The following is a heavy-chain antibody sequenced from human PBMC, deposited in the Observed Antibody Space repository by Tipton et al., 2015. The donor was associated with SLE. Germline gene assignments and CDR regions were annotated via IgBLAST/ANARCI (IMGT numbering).Heavy chain of an antibody. CDR2: IYYSGST. CDR3: ARHVYCSGGSCYSGDYFDY. V-gene: IGHV4-59*01. D-gene: IGHD2-15*01. J-gene: IGHJ4*02. CDR1: AGSISSYY. Sequence: TLSLTCTVSAGSISSYYWGWIRQPPGKGLEWIGDIYYSGSTNYNPSLKSRVTISIDTSKNHFSLKVNSVTAADTAVYYCARHVYCSGGSCYSGDYFDYWGQGTLVTVSS.